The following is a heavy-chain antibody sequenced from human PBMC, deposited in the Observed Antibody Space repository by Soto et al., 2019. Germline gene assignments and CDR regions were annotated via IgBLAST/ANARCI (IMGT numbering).Heavy chain of an antibody. CDR1: GFTVSSNS. Sequence: EVQLVESGGGLVQPGGSLRLSCAASGFTVSSNSMSWVRQAPGKGLEWVSVIYSAGNTYYADSVKGRFTISRDNSKNTVYLQMNSLRAEDTAVYYCARSQSYGDYSAFDYWGQGTLVTVSS. V-gene: IGHV3-66*01. J-gene: IGHJ4*02. D-gene: IGHD4-17*01. CDR2: IYSAGNT. CDR3: ARSQSYGDYSAFDY.